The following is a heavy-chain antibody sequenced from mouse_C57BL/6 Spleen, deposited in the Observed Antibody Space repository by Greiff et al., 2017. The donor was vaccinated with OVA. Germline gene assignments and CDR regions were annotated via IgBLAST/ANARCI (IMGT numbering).Heavy chain of an antibody. CDR3: ARLTSTVVATGYFDY. V-gene: IGHV1-7*01. CDR2: INPSSGYT. D-gene: IGHD1-1*01. J-gene: IGHJ2*01. Sequence: QVQLKQSGAELAKPGASVKLSCKASGYTFTSYWMHWVKQRPGQGLEWIGYINPSSGYTKYNQKFKDKATLTADKSSSTAYMQLSSLTYEDSAVYYCARLTSTVVATGYFDYWGQGTTLTVSS. CDR1: GYTFTSYW.